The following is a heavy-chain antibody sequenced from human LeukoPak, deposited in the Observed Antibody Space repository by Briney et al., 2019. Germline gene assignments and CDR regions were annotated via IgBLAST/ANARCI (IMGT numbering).Heavy chain of an antibody. CDR3: ARAPLYYYGSGSYYNGNDFDY. D-gene: IGHD3-10*01. Sequence: SETLSLTCAVYGGSFSGYYWSWIRRPPGKGLEWIGEINHSGSTNYNPSLKSRVTISVDTSKNQFSLKLSSVTAADTAVYYCARAPLYYYGSGSYYNGNDFDYWGQGTLVTVSS. J-gene: IGHJ4*02. CDR1: GGSFSGYY. V-gene: IGHV4-34*01. CDR2: INHSGST.